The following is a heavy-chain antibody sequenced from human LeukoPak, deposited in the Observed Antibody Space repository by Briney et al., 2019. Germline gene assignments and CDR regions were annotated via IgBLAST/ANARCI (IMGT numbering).Heavy chain of an antibody. Sequence: PSETLSLTCAVYGGSFSGYYWSWIRQPPGKGLEWIGEINHSGSTNYNPSLKGRVTISVDTSKNQFSLKLSSVTAADTAVYYCARDRHYYGMDVWGQGTTVTVSS. V-gene: IGHV4-34*01. J-gene: IGHJ6*02. CDR3: ARDRHYYGMDV. CDR1: GGSFSGYY. CDR2: INHSGST.